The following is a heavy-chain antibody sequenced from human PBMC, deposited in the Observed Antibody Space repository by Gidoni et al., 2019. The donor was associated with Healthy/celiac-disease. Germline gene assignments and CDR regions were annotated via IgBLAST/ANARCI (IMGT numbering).Heavy chain of an antibody. Sequence: QVQLVQSGAEVKKPGSSVKVSCKASGGTFSSYAISWVRQAPGHGLEWMGGSIPILGTANYAQKFQGRVTITADESTSTAYMELSSLRSEDTAVYYCARRGAVAGLPYFDYWGQGTLVTVSS. CDR3: ARRGAVAGLPYFDY. CDR1: GGTFSSYA. CDR2: SIPILGTA. D-gene: IGHD6-19*01. V-gene: IGHV1-69*01. J-gene: IGHJ4*02.